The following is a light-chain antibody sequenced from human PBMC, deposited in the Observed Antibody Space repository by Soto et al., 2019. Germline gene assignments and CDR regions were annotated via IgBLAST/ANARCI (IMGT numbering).Light chain of an antibody. V-gene: IGKV1-5*01. CDR1: QIISNR. CDR3: QHYGAMWT. CDR2: DAS. Sequence: DIQMTQSPSTLSASVGYRVTITCRASQIISNRLAWYQQKPGKAPKVLIYDASSLESGVPSRFSGSGSGTEFILTISSLQPDDFASYCCQHYGAMWTFGQGTKVDIK. J-gene: IGKJ1*01.